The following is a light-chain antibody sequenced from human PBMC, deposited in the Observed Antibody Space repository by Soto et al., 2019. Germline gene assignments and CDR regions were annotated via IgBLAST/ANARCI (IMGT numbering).Light chain of an antibody. CDR3: ASYTRRNTYV. Sequence: QSVLTQPASVSESPGQSITISCTGTSSDVGAYNYVSWYQQHPGKAPKLLIYEVRDRPSGISNRFSGSKSGNTASLTISGLQAEDEADYYCASYTRRNTYVFGSGTKVTV. CDR1: SSDVGAYNY. CDR2: EVR. J-gene: IGLJ1*01. V-gene: IGLV2-14*01.